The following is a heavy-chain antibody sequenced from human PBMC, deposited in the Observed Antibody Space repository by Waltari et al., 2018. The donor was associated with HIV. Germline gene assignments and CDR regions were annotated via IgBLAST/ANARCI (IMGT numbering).Heavy chain of an antibody. J-gene: IGHJ3*02. CDR2: IKQDGSQN. V-gene: IGHV3-7*01. CDR3: ARMIVVVVADTGAFES. Sequence: EVKLVESGGGLVQPGGSLRLSCAASGSSFSTYWMSWVRQDPGKGLERGANIKQDGSQNYYVDSVKGRFTISRDNAKNSLYLQMSSLRAEDTAVYYCARMIVVVVADTGAFESWGQGTMVTVSS. D-gene: IGHD2-15*01. CDR1: GSSFSTYW.